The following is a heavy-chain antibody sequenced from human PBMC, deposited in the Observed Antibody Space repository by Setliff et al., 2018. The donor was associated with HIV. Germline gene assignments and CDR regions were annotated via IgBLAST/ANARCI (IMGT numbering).Heavy chain of an antibody. CDR3: ARGRYSYGPGWFDS. CDR1: GDSISSVSYS. Sequence: PSETLSLTCTVSGDSISSVSYSWGWIRQPPGKGLEWIGYMYSGGTTTYNPSLKSRITISVDTSKKEFSLNLSSLTAADTAVFYCARGRYSYGPGWFDSWAQGAVVTVSS. D-gene: IGHD5-18*01. CDR2: MYSGGTT. J-gene: IGHJ5*01. V-gene: IGHV4-39*07.